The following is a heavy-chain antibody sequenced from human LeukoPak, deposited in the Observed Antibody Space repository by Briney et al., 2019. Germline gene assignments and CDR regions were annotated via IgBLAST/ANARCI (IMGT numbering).Heavy chain of an antibody. V-gene: IGHV4-59*11. D-gene: IGHD4-17*01. CDR2: ISYIGST. CDR3: ARDLITVTKGFDI. CDR1: TDPFSSHY. Sequence: SETLSLTCAVSTDPFSSHYWSWVRQPPGKGLEWIGYISYIGSTNYNPSLKSRVTISIDTSKNQFSLRLRSVTAADTAVYYCARDLITVTKGFDIWGQGTMVSVSS. J-gene: IGHJ3*02.